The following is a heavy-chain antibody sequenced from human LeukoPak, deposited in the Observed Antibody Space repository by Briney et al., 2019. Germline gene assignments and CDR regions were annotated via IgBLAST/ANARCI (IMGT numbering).Heavy chain of an antibody. Sequence: PSETLSLTCTVSGTSITSYYWIWIRQSPGKGLEWVGHIAYTGNTNYNPSLESRVTISLDTSKNQFSLKVNSVTAADTAVYYCSGSQGVTTVSFWGQGTLVTVSS. V-gene: IGHV4-59*01. CDR1: GTSITSYY. CDR2: IAYTGNT. CDR3: SGSQGVTTVSF. D-gene: IGHD4-17*01. J-gene: IGHJ4*02.